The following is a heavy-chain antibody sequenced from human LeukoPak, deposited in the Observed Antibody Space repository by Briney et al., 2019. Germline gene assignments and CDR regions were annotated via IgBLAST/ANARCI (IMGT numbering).Heavy chain of an antibody. Sequence: GGSLRLSCAASGFTVSSNYMSWVRQAPGKGLEWVSVIYSGGNTYSADSVKGRFTISRDNSKNTLYLQMNSLRGEDTAVYYCAKGGSPSCYSSSGYWGQGTLVTVSS. CDR2: IYSGGNT. CDR1: GFTVSSNY. D-gene: IGHD2-2*01. V-gene: IGHV3-66*01. J-gene: IGHJ4*02. CDR3: AKGGSPSCYSSSGY.